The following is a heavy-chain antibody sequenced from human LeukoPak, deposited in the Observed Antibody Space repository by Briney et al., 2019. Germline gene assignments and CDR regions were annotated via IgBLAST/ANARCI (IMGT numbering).Heavy chain of an antibody. CDR2: IYYSGST. CDR3: ARDTVNYGMDV. CDR1: GGSISSGGYY. D-gene: IGHD4-11*01. V-gene: IGHV4-31*03. J-gene: IGHJ6*02. Sequence: PSETLSLTCTVSGGSISSGGYYWSWIRQHPGKGLEWIGYIYYSGSTYYNPSLKSRVTISVDTSKNQFSLKLSSVTAADTAVYYCARDTVNYGMDVWSQGTTVTVSS.